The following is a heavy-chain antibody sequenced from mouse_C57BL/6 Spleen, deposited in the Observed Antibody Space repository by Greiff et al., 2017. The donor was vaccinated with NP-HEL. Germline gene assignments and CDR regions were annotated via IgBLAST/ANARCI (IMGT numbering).Heavy chain of an antibody. J-gene: IGHJ2*01. CDR1: GFTFSDYY. D-gene: IGHD1-1*01. CDR3: ARGDYYGSSLDY. CDR2: INYDGSST. Sequence: EVMLVESEGGLVQPGSSMKLSCTASGFTFSDYYMAWVRQVPEKGLEWVANINYDGSSTYYLDSLKSRFIISRDNAKNILYLQMSSLKSEDTATYYCARGDYYGSSLDYWGQGTTLTVSS. V-gene: IGHV5-16*01.